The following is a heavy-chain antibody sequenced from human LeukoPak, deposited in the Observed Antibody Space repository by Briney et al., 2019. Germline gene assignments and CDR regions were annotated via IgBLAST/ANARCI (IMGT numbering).Heavy chain of an antibody. D-gene: IGHD3-9*01. CDR2: IYYSGST. V-gene: IGHV4-59*08. J-gene: IGHJ5*02. Sequence: PPETLSLTCTVSGGSISSYYWSWIRQPPGKGLEWIGYIYYSGSTNYNPSLKSRVTISVDTSKNQFSLKLSSVTAADTAVYYCARNVLRYFDWLPEWFDPWGQGTLVTVSS. CDR1: GGSISSYY. CDR3: ARNVLRYFDWLPEWFDP.